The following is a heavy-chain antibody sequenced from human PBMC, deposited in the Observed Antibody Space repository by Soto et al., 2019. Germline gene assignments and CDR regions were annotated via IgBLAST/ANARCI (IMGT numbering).Heavy chain of an antibody. Sequence: CSTTSGYKFNMHGITWVRQAPGQGLEWMGWISGYNGYTKYTESLEDRVTLSTDTSTSTAYLELRSLRSGDTALYFCARDRDYSHTDA. CDR1: GYKFNMHG. V-gene: IGHV1-18*01. CDR3: ARDRDYSHTDA. D-gene: IGHD3-16*01. J-gene: IGHJ3*01. CDR2: ISGYNGYT.